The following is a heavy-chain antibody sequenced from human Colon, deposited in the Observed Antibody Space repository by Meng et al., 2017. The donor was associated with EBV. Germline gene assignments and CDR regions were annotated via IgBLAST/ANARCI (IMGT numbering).Heavy chain of an antibody. J-gene: IGHJ4*02. CDR3: ARDTSTWGNKGLDH. V-gene: IGHV4-30-2*01. CDR1: GDSVTNGGYP. CDR2: IYHSGST. D-gene: IGHD7-27*01. Sequence: QLTLQESGSGLGKPSQTLSLTCVVSGDSVTNGGYPWSWIRQPPGKGLEWSGYIYHSGSTKYNPSLKSRVTISVDTSKNQFSLKLSSVTAADTAVYYCARDTSTWGNKGLDHWGQGILVTVSS.